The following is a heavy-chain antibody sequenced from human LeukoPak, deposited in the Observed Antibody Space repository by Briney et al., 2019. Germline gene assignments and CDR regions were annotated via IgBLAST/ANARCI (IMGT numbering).Heavy chain of an antibody. CDR3: ARVIGDIYYDSSGYYGY. V-gene: IGHV1-69*04. Sequence: SVTVSCKASGGTFSSYAISWVRQAPGQGLEWMGRIIPILGIANYAQKFQGRVTITADKSTSTAYMELSSLRSEDTAVYYCARVIGDIYYDSSGYYGYWGQGTLVTVSS. J-gene: IGHJ4*02. D-gene: IGHD3-22*01. CDR1: GGTFSSYA. CDR2: IIPILGIA.